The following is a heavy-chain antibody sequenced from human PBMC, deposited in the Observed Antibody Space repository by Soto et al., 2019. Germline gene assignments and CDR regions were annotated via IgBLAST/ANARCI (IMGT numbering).Heavy chain of an antibody. CDR2: INHSGST. V-gene: IGHV4-34*01. D-gene: IGHD2-15*01. CDR3: ARGGVVVAATLNYYYYMDV. CDR1: GGSFSGYY. Sequence: SETLSLTCAAYGGSFSGYYWSWIRQPPGKGLEWIGEINHSGSTNYNPSLKSRVTISVDTSKNQFSLKLSSVTAADTAVYYCARGGVVVAATLNYYYYMDVWGKGTTVTVSS. J-gene: IGHJ6*03.